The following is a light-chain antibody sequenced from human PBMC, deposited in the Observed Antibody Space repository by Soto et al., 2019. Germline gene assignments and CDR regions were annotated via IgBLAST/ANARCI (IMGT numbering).Light chain of an antibody. Sequence: EIVLTQSPVTLSLSPGERAALACRASQSVRSSYLAWYQQKPGQAPRLLIYGASSRVTGIPDRFSGSASGTDFPLTISRLAPEDFAVYYCQQYGTSPTFGQGTKVDIK. V-gene: IGKV3-20*01. J-gene: IGKJ1*01. CDR1: QSVRSSY. CDR2: GAS. CDR3: QQYGTSPT.